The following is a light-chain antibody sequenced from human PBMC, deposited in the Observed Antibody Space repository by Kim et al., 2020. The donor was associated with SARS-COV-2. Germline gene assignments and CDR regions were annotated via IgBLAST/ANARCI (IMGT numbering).Light chain of an antibody. V-gene: IGKV1-12*01. J-gene: IGKJ1*01. Sequence: ASVGHRVSITCRATQAINNGLAWYRQQPGKLPELLIYAASSLQSGVPSRISGSGSGTDFPLTIRSLQPPDFATFYCQQVNTCPWTFGQGTKVDI. CDR2: AAS. CDR3: QQVNTCPWT. CDR1: QAINNG.